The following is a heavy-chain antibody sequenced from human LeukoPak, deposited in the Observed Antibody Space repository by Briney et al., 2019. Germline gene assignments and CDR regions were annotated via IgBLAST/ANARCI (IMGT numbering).Heavy chain of an antibody. J-gene: IGHJ4*02. Sequence: PGGSLRLSCAGSGFSFSSYGMHWVRQAPGKGLEWVANIKQDGSEKYYVDSVEGRFTVSRDNTKNSLYLQMNSLRAEDTAVYYCTMIEWERWRGWGQGTLVTVSS. CDR1: GFSFSSYG. CDR2: IKQDGSEK. V-gene: IGHV3-7*01. D-gene: IGHD1-26*01. CDR3: TMIEWERWRG.